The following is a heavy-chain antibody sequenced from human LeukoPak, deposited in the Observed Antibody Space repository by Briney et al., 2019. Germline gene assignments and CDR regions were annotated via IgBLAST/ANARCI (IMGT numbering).Heavy chain of an antibody. D-gene: IGHD6-19*01. CDR1: GFTFSSYS. J-gene: IGHJ4*02. Sequence: PGGSLRLSCTASGFTFSSYSMNWVRQAPGKGLEWVSYIITSSSNIYYADSVKGRFTISRDNAKNSLYLQMNRLRPEDTAVYYCTREDTSGWFDYWGQGTLVTVSS. CDR2: IITSSSNI. CDR3: TREDTSGWFDY. V-gene: IGHV3-48*01.